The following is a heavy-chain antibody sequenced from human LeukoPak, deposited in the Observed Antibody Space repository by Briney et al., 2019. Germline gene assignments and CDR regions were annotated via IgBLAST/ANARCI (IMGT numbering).Heavy chain of an antibody. CDR2: ISYDGSNK. J-gene: IGHJ4*02. Sequence: PGGSLRLSCAASGFTFSSYGMHWVRQAPGKGPEWVAVISYDGSNKYYADSVKGRFTISRDNSKNTLYLQMNSLRAEDTAVYYCAKLSIAVAATFDYWGQGTLVTVSS. CDR3: AKLSIAVAATFDY. D-gene: IGHD6-19*01. V-gene: IGHV3-30*18. CDR1: GFTFSSYG.